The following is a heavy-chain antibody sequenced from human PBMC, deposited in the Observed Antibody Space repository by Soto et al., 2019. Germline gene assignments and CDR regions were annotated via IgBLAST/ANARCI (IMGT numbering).Heavy chain of an antibody. Sequence: QIQLVQSGSEVRMPGASVKVSCKASGYIFTTYSITWVRQAPGPGLEWLGWVSASNGKTNYAQKFEDRVTMTTDTSTTTAYMELRSLRSDDTAVYYCARDAFEVQASWFDPWGQGTLVTVSS. V-gene: IGHV1-18*01. CDR2: VSASNGKT. CDR1: GYIFTTYS. CDR3: ARDAFEVQASWFDP. J-gene: IGHJ5*02.